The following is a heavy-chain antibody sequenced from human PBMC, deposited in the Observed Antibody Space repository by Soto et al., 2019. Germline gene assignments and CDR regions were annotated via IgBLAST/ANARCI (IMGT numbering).Heavy chain of an antibody. D-gene: IGHD3-10*01. CDR1: GFTVSSNY. J-gene: IGHJ4*02. V-gene: IGHV3-66*02. CDR2: IYSGGST. Sequence: GGSLRLSCAASGFTVSSNYMSWVRQAPGKGLEWVSVIYSGGSTYYADSVKGRFTISRDNSKNTLYLQMNSLRAEDTAVYYCARDTGFGELLFFDYLGQGTLVTVSS. CDR3: ARDTGFGELLFFDY.